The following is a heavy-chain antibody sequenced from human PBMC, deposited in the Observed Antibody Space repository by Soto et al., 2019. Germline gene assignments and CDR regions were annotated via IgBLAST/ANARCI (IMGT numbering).Heavy chain of an antibody. D-gene: IGHD2-8*01. CDR2: ISAYNGNT. CDR1: GYTFTSYG. V-gene: IGHV1-18*01. Sequence: ASVKVSCKASGYTFTSYGISWVRQAPGQGLEWMGWISAYNGNTNYAQKLQGRVTMTTDTSTSTAYMELRSLRSDDTAVYYCARATKYCTNGVCYRLFDYWGQGTLVTVSS. J-gene: IGHJ4*02. CDR3: ARATKYCTNGVCYRLFDY.